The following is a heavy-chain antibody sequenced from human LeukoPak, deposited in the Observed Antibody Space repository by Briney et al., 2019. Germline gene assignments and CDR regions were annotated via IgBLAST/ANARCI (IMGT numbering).Heavy chain of an antibody. CDR2: ISSSGSTI. Sequence: LSLTCTVSGGSISSSSYYWGWIRQAPGKGLEWVSYISSSGSTIYYADSVKGRFTISRDNAKNSLYLQMNSLRAEDTAVYYCARDSMRFDYWGQGTLVTVSS. V-gene: IGHV3-11*01. CDR1: GGSISSSSYY. J-gene: IGHJ4*02. D-gene: IGHD3-10*01. CDR3: ARDSMRFDY.